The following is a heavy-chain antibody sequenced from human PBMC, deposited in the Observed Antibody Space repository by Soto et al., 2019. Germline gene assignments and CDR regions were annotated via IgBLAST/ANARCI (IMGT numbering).Heavy chain of an antibody. CDR1: GFTFSTHT. J-gene: IGHJ4*02. CDR2: LTADSDDT. D-gene: IGHD1-1*01. Sequence: EVQLLESGGTSVQPGGSLRLSCVASGFTFSTHTMNWVRQAPGKGLEWVSRLTADSDDTSYADSIKGRLTISRDNSKNTLYLQKNSLRAEDTAIYYCAKGLDRASLDFWGQGALVTVSS. V-gene: IGHV3-23*01. CDR3: AKGLDRASLDF.